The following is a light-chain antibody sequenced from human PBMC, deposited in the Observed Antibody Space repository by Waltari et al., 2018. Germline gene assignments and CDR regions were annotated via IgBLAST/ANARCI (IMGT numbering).Light chain of an antibody. CDR2: DVT. V-gene: IGLV2-14*03. Sequence: QSALTQPASVSGSPGQSITISCTGTSSDVGGYNYVSWYQQHPGKAPKPVLDDVTNRPAGVSHRCSGSKPGNTASLTISGLQAEEEADYYCSSYTSSSTQVFGGGTKLTVL. CDR3: SSYTSSSTQV. CDR1: SSDVGGYNY. J-gene: IGLJ3*02.